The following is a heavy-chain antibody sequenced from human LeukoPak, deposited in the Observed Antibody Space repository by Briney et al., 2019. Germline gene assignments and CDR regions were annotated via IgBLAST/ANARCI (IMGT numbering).Heavy chain of an antibody. CDR1: GGSISSYY. V-gene: IGHV4-59*12. Sequence: IPSETLSLTCTVSGGSISSYYWSWIRQPPGKGLEWIGYIYYSGSTNYNPSLKSRVTMSVDTSKNQFSLKLSSVTAADTAVYYCARGQQGDPYYFDYWGQGTLVTVSS. J-gene: IGHJ4*02. CDR3: ARGQQGDPYYFDY. D-gene: IGHD3-16*01. CDR2: IYYSGST.